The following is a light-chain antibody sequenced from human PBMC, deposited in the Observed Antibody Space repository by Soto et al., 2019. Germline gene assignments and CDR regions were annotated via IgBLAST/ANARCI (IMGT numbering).Light chain of an antibody. CDR1: QSVSSN. CDR3: QQRNIWPPVT. CDR2: GAF. V-gene: IGKV3-11*01. Sequence: VMTQSPDSLAVSLGERATINCKSSQSVSSNLAWYQQKPGQAPRLLIYGAFNRATGIPARFSGSGSGTDFTLTISSLEPEDSAIYYCQQRNIWPPVTFGQGTRLEI. J-gene: IGKJ5*01.